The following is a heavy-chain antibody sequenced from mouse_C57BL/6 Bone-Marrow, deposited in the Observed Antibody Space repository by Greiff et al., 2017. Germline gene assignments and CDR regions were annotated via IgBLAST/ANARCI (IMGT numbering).Heavy chain of an antibody. CDR2: IDPSYSYT. Sequence: QVQLQQPGAELVMPGASVKLSCKASGYTFTSYWMHWVKQRPGQGLEWIGEIDPSYSYTNYNQKFKGKSTLTVDKSSSTAYMQLSILTSEDSAVYYCARRYYGSSWAMDYWGQGTSVTVSS. V-gene: IGHV1-69*01. CDR1: GYTFTSYW. D-gene: IGHD1-1*01. J-gene: IGHJ4*01. CDR3: ARRYYGSSWAMDY.